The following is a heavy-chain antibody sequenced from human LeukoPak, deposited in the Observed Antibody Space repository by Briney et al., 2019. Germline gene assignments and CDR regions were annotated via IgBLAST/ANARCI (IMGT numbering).Heavy chain of an antibody. J-gene: IGHJ4*02. V-gene: IGHV4-34*01. D-gene: IGHD6-19*01. CDR3: AREVAGTPWIDY. Sequence: SETLSPTCAVYGGSFSGYYWSWIRQPPGKGLEWIGEINHSGSTNYNPSLKSRVTISVDTSKNQFSLKLSSVTAADTAVYFCAREVAGTPWIDYWGQGTLVTVSS. CDR1: GGSFSGYY. CDR2: INHSGST.